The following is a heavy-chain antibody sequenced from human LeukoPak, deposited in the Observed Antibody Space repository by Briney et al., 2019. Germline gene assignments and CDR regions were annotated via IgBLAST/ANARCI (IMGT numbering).Heavy chain of an antibody. D-gene: IGHD6-13*01. Sequence: GGSLRLSCAASGFTFSSFGMHWVRQAPGKGLEWMAVIWYDASNKYYADSVKGRFTISRDNSKNSLYLQMNSLRDDDTAVYYCVRGVGVSRFDYLDSWGQGTLVIVSS. CDR1: GFTFSSFG. CDR2: IWYDASNK. V-gene: IGHV3-33*01. J-gene: IGHJ4*02. CDR3: VRGVGVSRFDYLDS.